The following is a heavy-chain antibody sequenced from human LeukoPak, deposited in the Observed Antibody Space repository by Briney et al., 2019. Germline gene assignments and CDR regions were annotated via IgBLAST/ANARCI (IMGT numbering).Heavy chain of an antibody. Sequence: GGSLRLSCAASGFTFDDYALHWVRQAPGKGLEWVSGISWNGGSINYADSVKGRFTIARDNAKNSLYLQMNSLRAEDMALYYCAKGNGPLTGLLDYWGQGTLVTVSS. J-gene: IGHJ4*02. V-gene: IGHV3-9*03. D-gene: IGHD7-27*01. CDR3: AKGNGPLTGLLDY. CDR2: ISWNGGSI. CDR1: GFTFDDYA.